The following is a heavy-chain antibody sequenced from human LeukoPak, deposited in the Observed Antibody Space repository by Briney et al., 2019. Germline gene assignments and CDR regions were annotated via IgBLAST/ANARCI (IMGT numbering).Heavy chain of an antibody. Sequence: SETLSLTCAVYGGSLSGYYWSWIRQPPGKGLEWIGEINHSGSTNYNPSLKSRVTISVDTSKNQFSLKLSSVTAADTAVYYCARAEGVGATTRSFDYWGQGTLVTVSS. D-gene: IGHD1-26*01. CDR3: ARAEGVGATTRSFDY. CDR1: GGSLSGYY. J-gene: IGHJ4*02. V-gene: IGHV4-34*01. CDR2: INHSGST.